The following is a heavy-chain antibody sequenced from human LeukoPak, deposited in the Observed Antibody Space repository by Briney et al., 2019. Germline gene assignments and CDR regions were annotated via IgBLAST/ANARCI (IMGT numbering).Heavy chain of an antibody. CDR2: LGGSGGTT. V-gene: IGHV3-23*01. CDR3: AKVCDNSGYYSPCFDY. Sequence: PGGSLRLSCAASGLTFSSYAMTWVRQAPGKGLQWVSALGGSGGTTYYADSVKGRFTISRDNSKNMLYLQMNSLRAEDTAVYYCAKVCDNSGYYSPCFDYWGQGTLVTVSS. D-gene: IGHD3-22*01. CDR1: GLTFSSYA. J-gene: IGHJ4*02.